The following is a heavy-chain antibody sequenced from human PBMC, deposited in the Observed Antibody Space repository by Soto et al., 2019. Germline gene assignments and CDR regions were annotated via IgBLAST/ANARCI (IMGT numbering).Heavy chain of an antibody. CDR1: GGTFSSYA. V-gene: IGHV1-69*13. J-gene: IGHJ3*02. CDR2: ITPIFGTA. Sequence: SVKVSCKASGGTFSSYAISWVRQAPGQGLEWMGGITPIFGTANYAQKFQGRVTITADESTSTAYMELSSLRSDDTAVYYCARSPGIAVAGTKHDAFDIWGQGTMVTVSS. D-gene: IGHD6-19*01. CDR3: ARSPGIAVAGTKHDAFDI.